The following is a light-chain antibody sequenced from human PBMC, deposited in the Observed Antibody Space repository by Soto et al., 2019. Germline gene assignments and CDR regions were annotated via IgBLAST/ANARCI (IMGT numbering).Light chain of an antibody. CDR3: QPYNNWPLT. Sequence: EVVMRQSPSTLSVSEGDGATLSCRASQGIGDTLAWYQHKPGKTPRLLIYDTSTRATGVPTRFSGSRSGAEFTLTINSLQSEDFAVYYCQPYNNWPLTFGGGTKVDIK. J-gene: IGKJ4*01. CDR1: QGIGDT. CDR2: DTS. V-gene: IGKV3-15*01.